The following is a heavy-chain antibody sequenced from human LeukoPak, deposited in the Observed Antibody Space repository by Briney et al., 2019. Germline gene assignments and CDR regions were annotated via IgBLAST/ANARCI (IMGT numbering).Heavy chain of an antibody. V-gene: IGHV4-34*01. Sequence: SETLSLTCAVYGGSFSGYYWSWIRQPPGKGLEWIGEINHSGSTNYNPSLKSRVTISVDTSKNQFSLKLSSVTAADTAVYYCARQPSRYCSSTSCRDAFDIWGQGTMVTVSS. CDR3: ARQPSRYCSSTSCRDAFDI. CDR1: GGSFSGYY. CDR2: INHSGST. D-gene: IGHD2-2*01. J-gene: IGHJ3*02.